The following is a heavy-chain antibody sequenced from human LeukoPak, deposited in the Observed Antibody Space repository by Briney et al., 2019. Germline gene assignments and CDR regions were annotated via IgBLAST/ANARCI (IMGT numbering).Heavy chain of an antibody. CDR3: ARVSGMGELSVVVDY. Sequence: ASVKVSCKASGYTFTKYYIHWVRQAPGQGLEWMGKINPIGGSATYAQKFQGRVTMTRDTSTSTVYMELSSLKSEDTAVFYCARVSGMGELSVVVDYWGQGTLVTVSS. CDR1: GYTFTKYY. D-gene: IGHD3-16*02. V-gene: IGHV1-46*01. CDR2: INPIGGSA. J-gene: IGHJ4*02.